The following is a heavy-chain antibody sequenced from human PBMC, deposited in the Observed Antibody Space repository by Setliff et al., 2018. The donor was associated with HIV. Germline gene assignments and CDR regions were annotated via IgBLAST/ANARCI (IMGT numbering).Heavy chain of an antibody. V-gene: IGHV4-4*07. CDR2: IYARGGT. CDR1: GGSISSYY. Sequence: SETLSLTCSVSGGSISSYYWSWIRQPAGKGLEWIGRIYARGGTNYNPSLESRVTMSVDTSMNQFSLKLTSVTAADTAVYYRVGDETTVTFDYWGQGTLVTVSS. D-gene: IGHD4-17*01. J-gene: IGHJ4*02. CDR3: VGDETTVTFDY.